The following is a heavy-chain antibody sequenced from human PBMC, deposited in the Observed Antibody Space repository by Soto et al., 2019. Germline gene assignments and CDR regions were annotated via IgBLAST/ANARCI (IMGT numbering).Heavy chain of an antibody. J-gene: IGHJ5*02. Sequence: ASVKVSCKASGYTFTSYGISWVRQAPGQGLEWMGWISAYNGNTNYAQKLQGRVTMTTDTSTSTAYMELRSLSSVTAADTAVYYCARSTYYYDSSGYYQNWFDPWGQGTLVTVS. CDR2: ISAYNGNT. V-gene: IGHV1-18*01. CDR3: ARSTYYYDSSGYYQNWFDP. CDR1: GYTFTSYG. D-gene: IGHD3-22*01.